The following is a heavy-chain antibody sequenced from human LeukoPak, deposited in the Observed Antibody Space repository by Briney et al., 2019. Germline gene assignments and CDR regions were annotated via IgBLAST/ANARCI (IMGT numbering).Heavy chain of an antibody. CDR1: GFTFSNYD. CDR3: ARRYCSSTDCLFDH. Sequence: PGGSLRLSCASSGFTFSNYDMNWVRQAPGKGLEWVSHISSGGGTIKYYADSLKGRFTISRDNAKNSLYLQMNSLRAEDTAVYYCARRYCSSTDCLFDHWGQGTLVTVSS. D-gene: IGHD2-2*01. CDR2: ISSGGGTIK. J-gene: IGHJ4*02. V-gene: IGHV3-48*03.